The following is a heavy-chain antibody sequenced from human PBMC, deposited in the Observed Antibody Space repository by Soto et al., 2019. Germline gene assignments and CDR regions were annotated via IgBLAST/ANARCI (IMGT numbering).Heavy chain of an antibody. CDR2: INPSGGST. D-gene: IGHD6-19*01. Sequence: QVQLVQSGAEVKKPGASVKVSCKASGYTFTNYYIHWVGQAPGQGLEWMGMINPSGGSTSYTRRFQGRVTLTRDTSTSTVYMELSSLRSEDTAVYYCARESQSSGWSWFDYWGQGTLVTVSS. CDR1: GYTFTNYY. CDR3: ARESQSSGWSWFDY. V-gene: IGHV1-46*01. J-gene: IGHJ4*02.